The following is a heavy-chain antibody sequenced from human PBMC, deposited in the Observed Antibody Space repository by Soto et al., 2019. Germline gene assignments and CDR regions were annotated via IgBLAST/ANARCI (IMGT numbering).Heavy chain of an antibody. Sequence: QVQLQESGPGLVKPSQTLSLTCTVSGGSISSGGYYWSWIRQHPGKGLEWIGYIYYSGSTYYNPSLKSRVTISLDTSKNQFSLKLCSVTAADTAVYYCARVHYDILTGYYSFDYWGQGTLVTVSS. CDR1: GGSISSGGYY. CDR2: IYYSGST. D-gene: IGHD3-9*01. CDR3: ARVHYDILTGYYSFDY. V-gene: IGHV4-31*03. J-gene: IGHJ4*02.